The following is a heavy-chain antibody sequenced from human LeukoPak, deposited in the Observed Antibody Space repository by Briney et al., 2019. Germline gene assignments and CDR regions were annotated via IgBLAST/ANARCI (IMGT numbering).Heavy chain of an antibody. CDR3: ARDKGDLLSLDY. J-gene: IGHJ4*02. Sequence: SETLSLTCTVSGGSISGSSYYWSWIRQHPGKGLEWIGYIYYSGSTYYNPSLKSRVTISVDTSKNQFSLKLSSVTAADTAVYYCARDKGDLLSLDYWGQGTLVTVSS. CDR1: GGSISGSSYY. D-gene: IGHD2-15*01. V-gene: IGHV4-31*03. CDR2: IYYSGST.